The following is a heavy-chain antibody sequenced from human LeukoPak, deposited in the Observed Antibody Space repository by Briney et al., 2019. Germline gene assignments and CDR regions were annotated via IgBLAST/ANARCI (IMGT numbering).Heavy chain of an antibody. Sequence: SETLSLTCTVSGGSISSYYWSWIRQPPGKGLEWIGYIYYSGSTNYNPSLKSRVTISVDTSKNQFSLKLSSVTAADTAVYYCASPLNAGYSSGWYNTAYYYGMDVWGQGTTVTVSS. CDR1: GGSISSYY. V-gene: IGHV4-59*08. J-gene: IGHJ6*02. CDR2: IYYSGST. D-gene: IGHD6-19*01. CDR3: ASPLNAGYSSGWYNTAYYYGMDV.